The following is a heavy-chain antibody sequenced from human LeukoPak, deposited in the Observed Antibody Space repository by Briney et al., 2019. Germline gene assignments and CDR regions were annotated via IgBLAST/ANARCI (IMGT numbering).Heavy chain of an antibody. D-gene: IGHD6-13*01. CDR2: ISASGGTS. CDR1: GFTFNNYA. CDR3: AKILQGSSNDDY. Sequence: GGSLRLSCSASGFTFNNYAMNWVRQAPGKGLEWVSAISASGGTSYYADSVKGRFTISRDNSRNTVYLQIHSLRAGDTAVYYCAKILQGSSNDDYWGQGTLVTVSS. J-gene: IGHJ4*02. V-gene: IGHV3-23*01.